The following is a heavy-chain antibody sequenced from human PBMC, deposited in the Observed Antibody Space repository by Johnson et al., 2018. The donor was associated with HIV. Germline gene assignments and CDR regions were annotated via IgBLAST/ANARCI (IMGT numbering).Heavy chain of an antibody. J-gene: IGHJ3*02. V-gene: IGHV3-30*03. CDR1: GFTFSSYG. CDR2: ISHDGSNK. D-gene: IGHD1-14*01. Sequence: MQLVESGGGVVQPGRSLRLSCAASGFTFSSYGMHWVRQAPGKGLEWVAVISHDGSNKYYADSVKGRFTISRDNSKNTLYLQMNSLRAEDTAVYYCARDQGGNHNAFDIWGQGTMVTVSS. CDR3: ARDQGGNHNAFDI.